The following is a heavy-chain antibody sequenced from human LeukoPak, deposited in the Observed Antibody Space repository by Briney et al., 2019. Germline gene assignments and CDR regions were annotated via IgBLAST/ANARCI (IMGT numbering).Heavy chain of an antibody. CDR2: ITASGTNT. D-gene: IGHD2-2*01. V-gene: IGHV3-23*01. Sequence: GGSLRLSCAASGFTFSTYAMGWVRQAPGKGLEGVSAITASGTNTYYADSVKGRFTISRDNAKNSLYLQMNSLRAEDTAVYYCARGLVVVPAALDYWGQGTLVTVSS. J-gene: IGHJ4*02. CDR3: ARGLVVVPAALDY. CDR1: GFTFSTYA.